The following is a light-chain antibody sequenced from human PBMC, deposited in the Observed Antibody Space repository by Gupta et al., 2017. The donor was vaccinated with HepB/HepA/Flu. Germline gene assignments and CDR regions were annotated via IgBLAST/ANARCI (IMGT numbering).Light chain of an antibody. J-gene: IGKJ2*04. V-gene: IGKV1-5*03. CDR2: KAS. Sequence: DIQMTQSPSTLSASVGDRVTITCRASQSISSWLAWYQQKPGKAPKLLIYKASSLESGVPSRFSGSGSGTEFTLTISSLQPDDFATYYCQQDNSYSGSFGQGTKLVIK. CDR3: QQDNSYSGS. CDR1: QSISSW.